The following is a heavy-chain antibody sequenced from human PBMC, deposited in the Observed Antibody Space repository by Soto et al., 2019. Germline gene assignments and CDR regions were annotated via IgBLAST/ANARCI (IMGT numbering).Heavy chain of an antibody. V-gene: IGHV4-30-2*01. J-gene: IGHJ4*02. D-gene: IGHD2-15*01. CDR2: ISHSGST. Sequence: SETMSLTCAVSGGSISSGGYSWSRKRQPPGKGLECIGYISHSGSTYYNPSLKSRVTISVDTSKNQFSLKLSSVTAADTALYYCARERGYCSGGSCPVDYWGQGTLVTVSS. CDR1: GGSISSGGYS. CDR3: ARERGYCSGGSCPVDY.